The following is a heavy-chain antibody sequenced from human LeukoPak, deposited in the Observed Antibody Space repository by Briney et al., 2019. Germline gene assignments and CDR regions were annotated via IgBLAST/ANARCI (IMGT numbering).Heavy chain of an antibody. D-gene: IGHD3-10*01. CDR2: INPSGGST. CDR3: ARTRSYGSGIILGYFDY. CDR1: GYTFTSYY. V-gene: IGHV1-46*01. Sequence: ASVKVSCKASGYTFTSYYMHWVRQAPGQGLEWMGIINPSGGSTSYAQKFQGRVTMTRDTSTSTVYMELSSLRSEDRAVYYCARTRSYGSGIILGYFDYWGQGTLVTVSS. J-gene: IGHJ4*02.